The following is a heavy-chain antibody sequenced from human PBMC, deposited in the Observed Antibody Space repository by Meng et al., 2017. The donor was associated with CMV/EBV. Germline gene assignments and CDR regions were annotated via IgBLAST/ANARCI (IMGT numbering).Heavy chain of an antibody. CDR2: IIPIFGTA. V-gene: IGHV1-69*05. CDR1: GGTFSSYA. Sequence: SVKVSCKASGGTFSSYAISWVRQAPGQGLEGMGGIIPIFGTANYAQKFQGRVTITTDESTSTAYMELSSLRSEDTAVYYCARGGYRYCSCGSCYGMVDVWGQGTTVTVSS. J-gene: IGHJ6*02. D-gene: IGHD2-15*01. CDR3: ARGGYRYCSCGSCYGMVDV.